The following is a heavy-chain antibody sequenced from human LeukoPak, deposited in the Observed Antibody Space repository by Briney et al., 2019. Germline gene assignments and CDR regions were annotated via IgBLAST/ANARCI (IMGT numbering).Heavy chain of an antibody. V-gene: IGHV4-38-2*02. CDR1: GYSISSGYY. CDR3: ASAYYYDSSGYPDY. CDR2: IYYSGST. D-gene: IGHD3-22*01. Sequence: PSETLSLTCTVSGYSISSGYYWSWIRQPPGKGLEWIGYIYYSGSTNYNPSLKSRVTISVDTSKNQFSLKLSSVTAADTAVYYCASAYYYDSSGYPDYWGQGTLVTVSS. J-gene: IGHJ4*02.